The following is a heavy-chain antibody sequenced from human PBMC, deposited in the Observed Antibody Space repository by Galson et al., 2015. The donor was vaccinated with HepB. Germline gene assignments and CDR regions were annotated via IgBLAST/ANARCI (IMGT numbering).Heavy chain of an antibody. D-gene: IGHD3-3*01. CDR2: ISSSGSTI. CDR3: ARRDWGYYDFWSLRSTGDYYYYMDV. J-gene: IGHJ6*03. V-gene: IGHV3-11*01. CDR1: GFTFSDYY. Sequence: SLRLSCAASGFTFSDYYMSWIRQAPGKGLEWVSYISSSGSTIYYADSVKGRFTISRDNAKNSLYLQMNSLRAEDTAVYYCARRDWGYYDFWSLRSTGDYYYYMDVWGKGTTVTVSS.